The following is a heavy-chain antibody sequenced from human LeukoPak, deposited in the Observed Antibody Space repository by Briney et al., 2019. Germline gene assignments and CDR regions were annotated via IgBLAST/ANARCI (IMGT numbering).Heavy chain of an antibody. CDR3: AKADTGGNYFDH. D-gene: IGHD1-26*01. CDR2: IDVSGGNT. V-gene: IGHV3-23*01. CDR1: GFTFSSCA. J-gene: IGHJ4*02. Sequence: GGSLRLSRVASGFTFSSCAMSWVRQAPGKGLEWVSAIDVSGGNTYYADSVKGRFTFSRDNFKNTLHLQMNSLRAEDTAVYYCAKADTGGNYFDHWGQGTLVTVSS.